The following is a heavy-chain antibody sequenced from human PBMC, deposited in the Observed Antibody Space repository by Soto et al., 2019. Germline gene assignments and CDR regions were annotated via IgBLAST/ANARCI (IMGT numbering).Heavy chain of an antibody. CDR1: GFTFSDYY. V-gene: IGHV3-11*01. Sequence: QVQLVESGGALVTPGGSLRLSCVASGFTFSDYYMSWIRQAPGKGLEWLSYSSSSGKTIYYADSVKGRFTISRDNSQNSVHLQMNSLRGDDTAVYYCARSLVRVVSVSAYYMDVWGTGTTVTVSS. J-gene: IGHJ6*03. D-gene: IGHD2-2*01. CDR3: ARSLVRVVSVSAYYMDV. CDR2: SSSSGKTI.